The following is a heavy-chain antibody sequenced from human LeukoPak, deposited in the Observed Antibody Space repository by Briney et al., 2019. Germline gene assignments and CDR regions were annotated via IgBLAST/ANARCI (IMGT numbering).Heavy chain of an antibody. Sequence: GGSLRLSCAASGFTFSSYSMNWVRQAPGKGLEWVSSISSSSSYKYYADSVKGRFTISRDNAENSLYLQMNSLRAEDTAVYYCARDFAARAEYFQHWGQGTLVTVSS. CDR3: ARDFAARAEYFQH. CDR1: GFTFSSYS. J-gene: IGHJ1*01. V-gene: IGHV3-21*01. CDR2: ISSSSSYK. D-gene: IGHD2-15*01.